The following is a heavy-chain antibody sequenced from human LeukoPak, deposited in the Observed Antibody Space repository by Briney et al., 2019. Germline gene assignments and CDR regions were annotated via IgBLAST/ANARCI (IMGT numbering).Heavy chain of an antibody. Sequence: GGSLRLPCAASGFTFSSYAMSWVRQAPGKGLEWVSFIYSDNTHYSDSVKGRFTISRDNSKNTLYLQMNSLRAEDTAVYYCARRAGAYSHPYDYWGQGTLVTVSS. D-gene: IGHD4/OR15-4a*01. CDR3: ARRAGAYSHPYDY. CDR1: GFTFSSYA. V-gene: IGHV3-53*01. CDR2: IYSDNT. J-gene: IGHJ4*02.